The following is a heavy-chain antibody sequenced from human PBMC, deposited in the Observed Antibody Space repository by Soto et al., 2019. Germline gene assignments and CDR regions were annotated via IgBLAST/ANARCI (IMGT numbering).Heavy chain of an antibody. V-gene: IGHV3-23*01. CDR3: AKDSSGWYGRTQH. J-gene: IGHJ1*01. CDR2: ISGSGGST. CDR1: GFTFSSYA. Sequence: GGSLRLSCAASGFTFSSYARSWVRQVPGKGLEWVSAISGSGGSTYYADSVKGRFTISRDNSKNTLYLQMNSLRAEDTAVYYCAKDSSGWYGRTQHWGQGTLVTVSS. D-gene: IGHD6-19*01.